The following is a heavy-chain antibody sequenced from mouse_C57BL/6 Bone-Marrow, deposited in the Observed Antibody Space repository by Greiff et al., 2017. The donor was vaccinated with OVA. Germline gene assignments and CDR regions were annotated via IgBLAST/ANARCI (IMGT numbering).Heavy chain of an antibody. CDR1: GFTFSDYY. Sequence: DVKLVESGGGLVQPGGSLKLSCAASGFTFSDYYMYWVRQTPEKRLEWVAYISNGGGSTYYPDTVKGRFTISRDNAKNPLYLQMSRLKSEDTAMYYCARLDGYYFDYWGQGTTLTVSS. V-gene: IGHV5-12*01. CDR3: ARLDGYYFDY. CDR2: ISNGGGST. D-gene: IGHD2-3*01. J-gene: IGHJ2*01.